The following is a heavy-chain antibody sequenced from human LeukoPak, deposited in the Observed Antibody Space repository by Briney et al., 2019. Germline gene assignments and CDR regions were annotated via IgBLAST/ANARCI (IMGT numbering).Heavy chain of an antibody. CDR3: AKERHDAFDI. V-gene: IGHV3-30*18. Sequence: PGGSLRLSCAASEFSFSDSGMHWVRQAPGKGLEWVAVISYDGSGKYYADSVKGRFTISRDNSKQTLYLQMNGLRAEDTAVYYCAKERHDAFDIWGQGTMVTVSS. CDR2: ISYDGSGK. J-gene: IGHJ3*02. CDR1: EFSFSDSG.